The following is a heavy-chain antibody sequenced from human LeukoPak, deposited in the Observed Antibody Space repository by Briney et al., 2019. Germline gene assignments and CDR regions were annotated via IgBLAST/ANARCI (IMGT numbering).Heavy chain of an antibody. CDR3: AKDWNYDSSGLYYFDY. J-gene: IGHJ4*02. Sequence: PGGSLRLSCAAAGFTFSSYAMNWVRQAPGKRLEWGSGISPSGSSTYYADSVGGRFTVSRDNSKNTLYLQMNSLRAEDTAVYYCAKDWNYDSSGLYYFDYWGQGTLVTVSS. V-gene: IGHV3-23*01. CDR1: GFTFSSYA. CDR2: ISPSGSST. D-gene: IGHD3-22*01.